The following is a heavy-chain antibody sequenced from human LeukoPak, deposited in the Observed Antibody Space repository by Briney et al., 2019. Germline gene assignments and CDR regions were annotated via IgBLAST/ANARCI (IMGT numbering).Heavy chain of an antibody. CDR3: ARRGQQWLDDYYSYMDV. D-gene: IGHD6-19*01. Sequence: GGSLRLSCAASEFSVGSNYMTWVRQAPGKGLEWVSLIYSGGSTYYADSVKGRFTISRDNSKNTLYLQMNSLRGEDTALYYCARRGQQWLDDYYSYMDVWGKGTTVTVSS. CDR1: EFSVGSNY. J-gene: IGHJ6*03. CDR2: IYSGGST. V-gene: IGHV3-53*01.